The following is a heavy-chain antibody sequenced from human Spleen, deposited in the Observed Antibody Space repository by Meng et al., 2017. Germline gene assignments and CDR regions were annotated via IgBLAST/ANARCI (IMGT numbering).Heavy chain of an antibody. CDR2: SNHSGST. V-gene: IGHV4-34*01. CDR1: GGTVSDYY. CDR3: ARGPTTMAHDFDY. Sequence: VQPQQGGGGLLKPSEHLSLPCVVSGGTVSDYYWSWIRQPPGKGLEWIGESNHSGSTNYNPSLESRATISVDTSQNNLSLKLSSVTAADSAVYYCARGPTTMAHDFDYWGQGTLVTVSS. D-gene: IGHD4-11*01. J-gene: IGHJ4*02.